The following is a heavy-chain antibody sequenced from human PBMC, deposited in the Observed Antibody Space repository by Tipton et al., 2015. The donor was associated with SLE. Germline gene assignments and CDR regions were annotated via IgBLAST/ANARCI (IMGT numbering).Heavy chain of an antibody. V-gene: IGHV4-34*01. Sequence: TLSLTCAVYGGSFSGYYWSWIRQPPGKGLEWIGEINHSGSTNYNPSLKSRVTISVDTSKNQFSLKLSSVTAADTAVYYCAKGSSGRGNYFDYWGQGTLVTVSS. CDR3: AKGSSGRGNYFDY. CDR2: INHSGST. J-gene: IGHJ4*02. CDR1: GGSFSGYY. D-gene: IGHD1-26*01.